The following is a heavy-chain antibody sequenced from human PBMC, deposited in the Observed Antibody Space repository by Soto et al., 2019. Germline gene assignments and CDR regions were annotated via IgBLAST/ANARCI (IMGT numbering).Heavy chain of an antibody. CDR1: GFTFDNCG. V-gene: IGHV3-9*01. CDR3: VQGRYPTMATPLDH. D-gene: IGHD1-1*01. J-gene: IGHJ5*02. Sequence: EVQLVESGGGLVQPGRSLRLSCAASGFTFDNCGMHWVRQAPGKGLEWVSGISWDSATIGYADSVKGRFTISRDDAKNSLYLQMYSLRREDTALYYCVQGRYPTMATPLDHWGQGTLVTVSS. CDR2: ISWDSATI.